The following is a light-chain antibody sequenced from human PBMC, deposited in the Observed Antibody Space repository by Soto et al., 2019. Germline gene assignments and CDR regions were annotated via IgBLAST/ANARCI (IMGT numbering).Light chain of an antibody. J-gene: IGLJ1*01. Sequence: QSVLTQPPSASGSPGQSVTISCTGTKSDIGVYDFVSWYQHHPGKAPRLIIYEVVQRPSGVPDRFSGSKSGTSASLAITGLQAEDEADYYCQSYDSSLSGSLYVFGTGTKVTVL. CDR2: EVV. CDR3: QSYDSSLSGSLYV. V-gene: IGLV2-8*01. CDR1: KSDIGVYDF.